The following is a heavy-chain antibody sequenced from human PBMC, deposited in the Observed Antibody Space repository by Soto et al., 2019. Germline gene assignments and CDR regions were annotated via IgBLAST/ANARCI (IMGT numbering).Heavy chain of an antibody. CDR3: ERRLWFGELYSYFDS. CDR1: GFTFSDYY. J-gene: IGHJ4*02. CDR2: ISSSGSTI. V-gene: IGHV3-11*01. Sequence: GGSLRLSCAASGFTFSDYYMSWIRQAPGKGLEWVSYISSSGSTIYYADSVKGRFTISRDNAKNSLYLQMNSLRAEDTAVYYCERRLWFGELYSYFDSWGQGTLVTVYS. D-gene: IGHD3-10*01.